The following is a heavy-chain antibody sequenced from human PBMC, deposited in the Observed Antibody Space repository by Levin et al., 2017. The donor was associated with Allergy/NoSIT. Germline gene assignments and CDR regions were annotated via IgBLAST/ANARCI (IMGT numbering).Heavy chain of an antibody. J-gene: IGHJ5*02. CDR2: INSDGSTT. V-gene: IGHV3-74*01. CDR3: TRVPPRYGDYDYWFDP. CDR1: GFIFSNSW. Sequence: LSLTCAASGFIFSNSWMHWVRQAPGKGLVWVSRINSDGSTTSYADSVKGRFTISRDNAKNTMYLQMNSLRAEDTAVYYCTRVPPRYGDYDYWFDPWGQGTLVTVSS. D-gene: IGHD4-17*01.